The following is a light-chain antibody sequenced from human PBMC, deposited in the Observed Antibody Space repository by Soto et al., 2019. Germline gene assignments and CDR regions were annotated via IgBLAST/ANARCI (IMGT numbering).Light chain of an antibody. CDR2: SAS. CDR1: QGCSTW. CDR3: QQANSFPRT. Sequence: DIQMTQSPSSVSASVGDRVTITCRASQGCSTWLAWYRRKPGRAPELLIYSASSLHSGVPSKFSDSGSGTDFTLTISSLQPEDFATYYCQQANSFPRTFGGGTEVETK. J-gene: IGKJ4*01. V-gene: IGKV1-12*01.